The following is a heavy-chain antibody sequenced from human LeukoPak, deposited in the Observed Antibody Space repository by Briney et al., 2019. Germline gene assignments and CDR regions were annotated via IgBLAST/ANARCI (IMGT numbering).Heavy chain of an antibody. V-gene: IGHV4-34*01. D-gene: IGHD3-16*02. CDR3: ARLVYDYVWGSYPYYYYYMDV. CDR1: GGSFSGYY. Sequence: PSETLSLTCAVYGGSFSGYYWSWIRQPPGKGLEWIGEINHSGSTNYNPSLKSRVTISVDTSKNQFSLKLSSVTAADTAVYYCARLVYDYVWGSYPYYYYYMDVWGKGTTVTVSS. J-gene: IGHJ6*03. CDR2: INHSGST.